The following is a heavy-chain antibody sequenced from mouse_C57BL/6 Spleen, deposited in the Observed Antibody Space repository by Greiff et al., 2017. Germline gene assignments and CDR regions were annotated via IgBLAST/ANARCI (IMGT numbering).Heavy chain of an antibody. J-gene: IGHJ4*01. Sequence: VQLQQPGAELVKPGASVKLSCKASGYTFTSYWMHWVKQRPGRGLEWIGRIDPNSGGTKYNEKFKSKATLTVDKPSSTAYIQLSNLTSEDSAVYYCASYFITTVVTDYAMDYWGQGTSVTVSS. CDR1: GYTFTSYW. D-gene: IGHD1-1*01. CDR2: IDPNSGGT. CDR3: ASYFITTVVTDYAMDY. V-gene: IGHV1-72*01.